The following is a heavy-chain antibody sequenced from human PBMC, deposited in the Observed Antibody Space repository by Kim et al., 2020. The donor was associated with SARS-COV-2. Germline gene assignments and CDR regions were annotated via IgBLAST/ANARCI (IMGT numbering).Heavy chain of an antibody. CDR3: ARDRSWSGYLGRY. Sequence: ASVKVSCKASGYTFTSYAMHWVRQAPGQRLEWMGWINAVNGNTKYSQKFQGRVTITRDTSASTAYMELSSLRSEDTAVYYCARDRSWSGYLGRYWGQGTLVTVSS. D-gene: IGHD3-3*01. V-gene: IGHV1-3*01. CDR1: GYTFTSYA. CDR2: INAVNGNT. J-gene: IGHJ4*02.